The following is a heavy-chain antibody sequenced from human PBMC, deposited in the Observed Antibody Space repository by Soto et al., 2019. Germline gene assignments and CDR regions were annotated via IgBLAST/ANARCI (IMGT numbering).Heavy chain of an antibody. CDR2: IYYSGST. CDR1: GGSISSYY. J-gene: IGHJ5*02. Sequence: SETLSLTCTVSGGSISSYYWSWIRQPPGKGLEWIGYIYYSGSTNYNPSLKSRVTISVDTSKNQFSLKLSSVTAADTAVYYCARGIAAAYNWFDPWGQGTLVTVS. CDR3: ARGIAAAYNWFDP. D-gene: IGHD6-13*01. V-gene: IGHV4-59*01.